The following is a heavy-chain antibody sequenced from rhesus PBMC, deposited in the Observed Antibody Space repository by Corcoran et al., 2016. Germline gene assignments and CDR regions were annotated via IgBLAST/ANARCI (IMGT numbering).Heavy chain of an antibody. V-gene: IGHV3S5*01. CDR3: ARHRIAAAGRRYYFDY. J-gene: IGHJ4*01. CDR2: INSCGGST. CDR1: GFTFSSYG. D-gene: IGHD6-25*01. Sequence: EVQLVETGGGLVQPGGSLKLSCAVSGFTFSSYGMTWVRPAPGKGLGWVSRINSCGGSTYYADSVKGRFTISRDNSKNTLSLQMNSLRAEDTAVYYCARHRIAAAGRRYYFDYWGQGLLVTVSS.